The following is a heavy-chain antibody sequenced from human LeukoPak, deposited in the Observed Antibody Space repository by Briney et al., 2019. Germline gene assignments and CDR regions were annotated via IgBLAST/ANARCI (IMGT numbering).Heavy chain of an antibody. CDR3: ARGGDPYYFDY. Sequence: SQTLSLTCTVSGGSISSGGYYWSWIRQHPGKGLEWIGYIYYSGSTYYNPSLESRVTISVDTSKNQFSLKLSSVTAADTAVYYCARGGDPYYFDYWGQGTLVTVSS. V-gene: IGHV4-31*03. J-gene: IGHJ4*02. CDR2: IYYSGST. CDR1: GGSISSGGYY. D-gene: IGHD2-21*02.